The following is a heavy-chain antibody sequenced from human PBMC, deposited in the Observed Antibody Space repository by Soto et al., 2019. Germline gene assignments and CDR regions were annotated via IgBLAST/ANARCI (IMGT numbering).Heavy chain of an antibody. D-gene: IGHD2-21*01. J-gene: IGHJ4*02. CDR2: INPMSRTA. CDR3: VRGTYCGASCYFAREY. CDR1: GDTSTTYV. V-gene: IGHV1-69*01. Sequence: VQLVQSGSEVKKPGSSVKVSCKASGDTSTTYVVSWVRQAPGNGLEWMGGINPMSRTAKYEEKYSGRVTITADEATKTVYLDLTTLRFEDTAVYFCVRGTYCGASCYFAREYWGQGTLVAVSS.